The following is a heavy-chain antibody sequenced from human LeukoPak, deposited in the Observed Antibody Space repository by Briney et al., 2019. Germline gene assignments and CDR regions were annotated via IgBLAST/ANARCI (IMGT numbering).Heavy chain of an antibody. J-gene: IGHJ6*02. V-gene: IGHV3-30-3*01. D-gene: IGHD2-15*01. Sequence: GRSLRLSRAASGFTFSSYAMHWVRQAPGKGLEWVAPISYDGSNKYCADSVKGRFTISRDNSKNTLYLQMNSLRAEDTAVYYCARRFCSGGSCFSAYYSYYDMDVWGQGTTVTVSS. CDR2: ISYDGSNK. CDR1: GFTFSSYA. CDR3: ARRFCSGGSCFSAYYSYYDMDV.